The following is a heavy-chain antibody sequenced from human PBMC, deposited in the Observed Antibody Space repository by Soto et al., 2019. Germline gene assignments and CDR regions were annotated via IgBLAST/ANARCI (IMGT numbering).Heavy chain of an antibody. J-gene: IGHJ6*02. CDR1: GFTFSSYA. Sequence: QVQLVESGGGVVQPGRSLRLSCAASGFTFSSYAMHWVRQAPGKGLEWVAVISYDGSNKYYADSVKGRFTISRDNSKNTLHLQMNSLRAEDTAVYYCARAGGYGMDVWGQGTTVTVSS. V-gene: IGHV3-30-3*01. CDR3: ARAGGYGMDV. CDR2: ISYDGSNK.